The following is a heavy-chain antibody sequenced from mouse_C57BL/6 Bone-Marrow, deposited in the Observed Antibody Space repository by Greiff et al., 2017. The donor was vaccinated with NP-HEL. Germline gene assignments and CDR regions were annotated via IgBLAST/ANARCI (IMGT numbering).Heavy chain of an antibody. CDR1: GFNIKDDY. Sequence: VQLQQSGAELVRPGASVKLSCTASGFNIKDDYMHWVKQRPEQGLEWIGWIDPENGDTEYASKFQGKATITADTSSNTAYLQLSSLTSEYTAVYYCTFDGYYEAWFAYWGQGTLVTVSA. D-gene: IGHD2-3*01. CDR2: IDPENGDT. V-gene: IGHV14-4*01. J-gene: IGHJ3*01. CDR3: TFDGYYEAWFAY.